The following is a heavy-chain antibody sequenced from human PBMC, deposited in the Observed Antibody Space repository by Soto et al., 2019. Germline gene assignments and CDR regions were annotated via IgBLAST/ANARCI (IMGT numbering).Heavy chain of an antibody. CDR3: ARDGYNLYFDY. CDR1: GCSVSSGSYY. CDR2: IYYSGST. D-gene: IGHD5-12*01. J-gene: IGHJ4*02. V-gene: IGHV4-61*01. Sequence: SETLSLTCTVSGCSVSSGSYYWSWIRQPPGKGLEWIGYIYYSGSTNYNPSLKSRVTISVDTSKNQFSLKLSSVTAADTAVYYCARDGYNLYFDYWGQGTLVTVSS.